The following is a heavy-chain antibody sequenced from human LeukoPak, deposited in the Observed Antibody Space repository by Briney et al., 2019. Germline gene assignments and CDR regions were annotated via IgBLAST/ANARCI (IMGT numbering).Heavy chain of an antibody. J-gene: IGHJ5*02. CDR2: LYSSWST. Sequence: TSETLSLTCTLSGGFISRYYWSWIRQPAGKGLEWIGRLYSSWSTNYNPSRKSRVTMSVDTFKNQFAPELSSVTAADTAVYYCARDPYCSGGNCYLNLFDPWGQGTLVTVSS. D-gene: IGHD2-15*01. V-gene: IGHV4-4*07. CDR1: GGFISRYY. CDR3: ARDPYCSGGNCYLNLFDP.